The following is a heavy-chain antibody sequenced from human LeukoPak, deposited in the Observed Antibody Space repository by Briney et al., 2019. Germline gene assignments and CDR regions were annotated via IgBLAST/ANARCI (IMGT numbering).Heavy chain of an antibody. CDR1: GDIFISYC. Sequence: GESLKISCKGSGDIFISYCIGWVRQMAGKGRVWMGIIYPGDSETRYSPSFQGQVTISADKSNSTAYLQWSSLEASDTAMYYCARGRSGYKWDYWGQGTLVTVSS. D-gene: IGHD5-24*01. V-gene: IGHV5-51*01. J-gene: IGHJ4*02. CDR3: ARGRSGYKWDY. CDR2: IYPGDSET.